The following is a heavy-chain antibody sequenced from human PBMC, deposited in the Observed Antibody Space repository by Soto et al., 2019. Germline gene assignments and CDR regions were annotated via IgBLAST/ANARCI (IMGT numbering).Heavy chain of an antibody. Sequence: SETLSLTCAVYGGSFSGYYWSWIRQPPGKGLEWIGEINHSGSTNYNPSLKSRVTISVDTSKNQFSLKLSSVTAADTAVYYCARGFGYSSSASNSVRLVGGAFDIWGQGTMVTVSS. V-gene: IGHV4-34*01. CDR3: ARGFGYSSSASNSVRLVGGAFDI. CDR2: INHSGST. CDR1: GGSFSGYY. D-gene: IGHD6-6*01. J-gene: IGHJ3*02.